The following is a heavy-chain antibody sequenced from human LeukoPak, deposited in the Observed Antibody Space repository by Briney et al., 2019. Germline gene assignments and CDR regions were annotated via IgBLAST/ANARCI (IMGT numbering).Heavy chain of an antibody. D-gene: IGHD4-17*01. V-gene: IGHV1-18*01. CDR2: ISAYNGNT. Sequence: GASVKVSCKASGYSFTSYGISWVRQAPGQGLEWMGWISAYNGNTDYAQKLQGRVTMTTDTSTSTAYMELSSLRSEDTAVYYCARGPPYGDYVLPFDYWGQGTLVTVSS. CDR1: GYSFTSYG. J-gene: IGHJ4*02. CDR3: ARGPPYGDYVLPFDY.